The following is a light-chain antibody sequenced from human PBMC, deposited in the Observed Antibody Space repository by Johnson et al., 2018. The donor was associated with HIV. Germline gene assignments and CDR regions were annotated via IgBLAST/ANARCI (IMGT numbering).Light chain of an antibody. V-gene: IGLV1-51*02. J-gene: IGLJ1*01. CDR2: ENN. CDR1: SSNIGNKY. Sequence: QSVLTQPPSVSAAPGQKVTISCSGSSSNIGNKYVSWYQQLPGTAPKLLIYENNKRPSGIPDRFSGSKSGTSATLGITRLQTGDEADYYCASWDRSLTVGTVFGPGTRVTVL. CDR3: ASWDRSLTVGTV.